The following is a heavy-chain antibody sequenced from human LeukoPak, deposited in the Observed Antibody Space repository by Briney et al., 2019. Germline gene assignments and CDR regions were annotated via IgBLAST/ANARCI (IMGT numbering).Heavy chain of an antibody. CDR1: AFSIINDS. CDR2: ISYDGSNK. D-gene: IGHD2-8*02. CDR3: ARDAVVLSPDNYYYMDV. V-gene: IGHV3-30*04. J-gene: IGHJ6*03. Sequence: PGRSLRLSCAAPAFSIINDSVQTVRQAPGKGLEWVAVISYDGSNKYYADSVKGRFTISRDNSKNTLYLQMNSLRAEDTAVYYCARDAVVLSPDNYYYMDVWGKGTTVTVSS.